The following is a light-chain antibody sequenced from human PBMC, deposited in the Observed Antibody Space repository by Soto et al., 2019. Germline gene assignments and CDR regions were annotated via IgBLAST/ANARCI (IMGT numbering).Light chain of an antibody. V-gene: IGKV3-11*01. CDR3: QQGSSWPWT. Sequence: EIVLTQSPATLSLSPGERATLSCRASQSVSSSLAWYQQKLGQAPRLLIYEASDRATGIPARFSGSGSGTDFILIISSLEPEDFAVYYCQQGSSWPWTFGQGTKVEIK. J-gene: IGKJ1*01. CDR1: QSVSSS. CDR2: EAS.